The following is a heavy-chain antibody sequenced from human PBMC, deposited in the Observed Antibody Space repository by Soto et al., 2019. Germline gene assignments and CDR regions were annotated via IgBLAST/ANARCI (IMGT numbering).Heavy chain of an antibody. V-gene: IGHV1-3*01. CDR2: INAGNGNT. CDR3: ARDHIGVATIFGNTPYFDY. CDR1: GYTFTSYA. D-gene: IGHD3-3*01. J-gene: IGHJ4*02. Sequence: ASVKVSCKASGYTFTSYAMHWVRQAPGQRLEWMGWINAGNGNTKYSQKFQGRVTITRDTSASTAYMELSSLRSEDTAVYYCARDHIGVATIFGNTPYFDYWGQGTLVTVSS.